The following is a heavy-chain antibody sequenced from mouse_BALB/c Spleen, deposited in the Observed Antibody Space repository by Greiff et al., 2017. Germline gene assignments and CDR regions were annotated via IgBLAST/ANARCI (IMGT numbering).Heavy chain of an antibody. CDR3: ARHYDGYRYYAMDY. D-gene: IGHD2-3*01. V-gene: IGHV5-17*02. Sequence: EVMLVESGGGLVQPGGSRKLSCAASGFTFSSFGMHWVRQAPEKGLEWVAYISSGSSTIYYADTVKGRFTISRDNPKNTLFLQMTSLRSEDTAMYDCARHYDGYRYYAMDYWGQGTSVTVSS. CDR2: ISSGSSTI. CDR1: GFTFSSFG. J-gene: IGHJ4*01.